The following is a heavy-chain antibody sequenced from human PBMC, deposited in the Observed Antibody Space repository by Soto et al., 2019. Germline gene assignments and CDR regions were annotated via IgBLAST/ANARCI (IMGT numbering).Heavy chain of an antibody. CDR1: GGSISSYY. CDR2: IYTSGST. V-gene: IGHV4-4*07. D-gene: IGHD1-20*01. Sequence: SETLSLTCTVSGGSISSYYWSWIRQPAGKGLEWIGRIYTSGSTNYNPSLRSRVTMSVDTSKNQFSLKLSSVTAADTAVYYCAREVYNWNYYYGMDVWGQGTTVTVSS. J-gene: IGHJ6*02. CDR3: AREVYNWNYYYGMDV.